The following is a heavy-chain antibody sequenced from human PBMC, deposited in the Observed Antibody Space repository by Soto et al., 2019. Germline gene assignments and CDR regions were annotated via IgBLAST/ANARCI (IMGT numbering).Heavy chain of an antibody. V-gene: IGHV4-30-4*01. CDR2: VFYSGTT. J-gene: IGHJ4*02. Sequence: PSETLSLTCTVSGGSISSGDYYWSWIRQPPGKGLEWIGYVFYSGTTYYNPSLKSRVTISVDTSKNQFSLKLSSVTAADTAVYYCARAPGDYFDYWGQGTLVTVSS. CDR3: ARAPGDYFDY. CDR1: GGSISSGDYY.